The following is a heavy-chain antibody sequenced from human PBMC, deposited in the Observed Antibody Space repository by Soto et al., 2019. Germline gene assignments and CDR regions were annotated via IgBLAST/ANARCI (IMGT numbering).Heavy chain of an antibody. V-gene: IGHV1-46*01. D-gene: IGHD3-22*01. CDR3: ARVGSGYLNGFDY. J-gene: IGHJ4*02. CDR2: INPSSGST. Sequence: QVQLVQSGAEVTKPGASVKVSCKASGYTFTSYYMYWVRQAHGQGLEWMGIINPSSGSTSYAQKFQGRLTMTRDKSPSTLYMELSVLRSEDTAVYYCARVGSGYLNGFDYWGQGTLVTVSS. CDR1: GYTFTSYY.